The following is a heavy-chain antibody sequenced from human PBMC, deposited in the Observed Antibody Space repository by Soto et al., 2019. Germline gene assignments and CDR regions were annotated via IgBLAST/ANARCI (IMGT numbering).Heavy chain of an antibody. D-gene: IGHD6-6*01. J-gene: IGHJ4*02. CDR3: ASGSSGTKFDY. V-gene: IGHV1-3*01. CDR2: INAGNTNT. Sequence: XSVKVSCKASKYTFATYAMHWVRQAPGQRLAWMGWINAGNTNTKYSQKFQGRVTITRDTSASTAYMELSSLRSEDTAVYYCASGSSGTKFDYWGLGTLVTVSS. CDR1: KYTFATYA.